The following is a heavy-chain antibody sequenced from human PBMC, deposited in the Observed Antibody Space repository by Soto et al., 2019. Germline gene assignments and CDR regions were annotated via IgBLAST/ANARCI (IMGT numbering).Heavy chain of an antibody. CDR2: IDHSGSN. CDR3: ARVGHCTSTSCYLMDV. J-gene: IGHJ6*02. D-gene: IGHD2-2*01. Sequence: QVQLQQWGAGLLKPSETLSLTCAVYGGPFSNYYWNWIRQPPGKGLEWIGEIDHSGSNTCNPSLKNRLTLSIDTSKNQFSLKRSSVTAADTAVYYCARVGHCTSTSCYLMDVWGQGTTVTVSS. V-gene: IGHV4-34*01. CDR1: GGPFSNYY.